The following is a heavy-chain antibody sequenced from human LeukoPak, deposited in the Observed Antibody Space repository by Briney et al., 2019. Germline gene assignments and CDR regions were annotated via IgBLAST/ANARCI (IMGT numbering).Heavy chain of an antibody. CDR2: IIPIFGTA. J-gene: IGHJ3*02. V-gene: IGHV1-69*01. D-gene: IGHD4-17*01. CDR3: ARDLLSPGVTTRVDAFDI. Sequence: SVKVSCKASGGTFSSYAISWVRQAPGQGLEWMGGIIPIFGTANYAQKFQGRVTITADESTSTAYMELSSLRSEDTAVYYCARDLLSPGVTTRVDAFDIWGQGTMVTVSS. CDR1: GGTFSSYA.